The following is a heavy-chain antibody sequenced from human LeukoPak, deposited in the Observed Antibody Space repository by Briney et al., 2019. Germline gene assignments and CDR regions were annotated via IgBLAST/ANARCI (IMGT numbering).Heavy chain of an antibody. V-gene: IGHV1-69*04. Sequence: SVKVSCKASGGTFSSYAISWVRQAPGQGLEWMGRIIPIFGIANYAQKFQGRVTITADKSTSTAYMELSSLGSEDTAVYYCARGYAIPYSSGWYGNHWGQGTLVTVSS. CDR3: ARGYAIPYSSGWYGNH. D-gene: IGHD6-19*01. CDR2: IIPIFGIA. J-gene: IGHJ5*02. CDR1: GGTFSSYA.